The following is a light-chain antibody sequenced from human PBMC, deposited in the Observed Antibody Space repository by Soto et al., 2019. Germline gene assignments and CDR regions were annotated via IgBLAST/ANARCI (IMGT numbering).Light chain of an antibody. J-gene: IGKJ5*01. V-gene: IGKV3-11*01. Sequence: EIVLTQSPATLSLSPGETATLSCRASQSVSSYLAWYQQKPGQAPRLLIYDASNRATGIPARFSGSGSGTDFTLTISRLEPEDFAVYYCQQYHNWPPITFGQGTRLEIK. CDR2: DAS. CDR1: QSVSSY. CDR3: QQYHNWPPIT.